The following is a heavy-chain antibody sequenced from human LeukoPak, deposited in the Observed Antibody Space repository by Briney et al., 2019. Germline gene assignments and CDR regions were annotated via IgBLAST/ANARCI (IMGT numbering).Heavy chain of an antibody. D-gene: IGHD3-22*01. CDR3: ARRNYDSSGYHLYYFDS. CDR1: GGSISSGGYY. J-gene: IGHJ4*02. Sequence: SETLSLTCTVSGGSISSGGYYWSWIRQHPGKGLEWIGYIYYSGSTYYNPSLKSRVTISVDTSKNQSSLKLSSVTAADTAVYYCARRNYDSSGYHLYYFDSWGQGTLVTVSS. CDR2: IYYSGST. V-gene: IGHV4-31*03.